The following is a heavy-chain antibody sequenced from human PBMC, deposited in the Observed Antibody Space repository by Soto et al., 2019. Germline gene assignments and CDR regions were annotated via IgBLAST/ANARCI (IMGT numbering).Heavy chain of an antibody. CDR3: ARGHSSSASYYYYALDV. J-gene: IGHJ6*02. CDR2: IIPIFGSG. Sequence: QVLLEQSGAEVKKPGSSVRISCKASGGTFNNYAISWVRQAPGQGPEWVGGIIPIFGSGNYAQIFQDRVTITTDEVRTPAYLGSNSLASEETAIYCCARGHSSSASYYYYALDVWGQGATVTVSS. V-gene: IGHV1-69*05. CDR1: GGTFNNYA. D-gene: IGHD5-12*01.